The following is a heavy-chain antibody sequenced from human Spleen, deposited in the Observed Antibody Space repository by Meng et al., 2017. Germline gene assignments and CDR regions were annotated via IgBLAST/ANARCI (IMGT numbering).Heavy chain of an antibody. D-gene: IGHD4-11*01. CDR2: INHSGST. CDR1: GGSFSDYY. V-gene: IGHV4-34*01. CDR3: ARGPTTMAHDFDY. J-gene: IGHJ4*02. Sequence: QLQQGCAGLFKPSETLSLTCVVSGGSFSDYYWSWIRQPPGKGLEWIGEINHSGSTNYNPSLESRATLSVDTSQNNLSLKLSSVTAADSAVYYCARGPTTMAHDFDYWGQGTLVTVSS.